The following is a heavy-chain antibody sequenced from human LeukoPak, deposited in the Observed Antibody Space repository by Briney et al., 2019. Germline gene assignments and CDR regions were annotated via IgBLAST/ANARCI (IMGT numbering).Heavy chain of an antibody. CDR1: GFTFSSYG. D-gene: IGHD3-10*01. V-gene: IGHV3-33*08. CDR3: ARETMVRGVIAYNWFDP. CDR2: IWYGGSNK. J-gene: IGHJ5*02. Sequence: GGSLRLSCAASGFTFSSYGMHWVRQAPGKGLEWVAVIWYGGSNKYYADSVKGRFTISRDNSKNTLYLQMNSLRAEDTAVYYCARETMVRGVIAYNWFDPWGQGTLVTVSS.